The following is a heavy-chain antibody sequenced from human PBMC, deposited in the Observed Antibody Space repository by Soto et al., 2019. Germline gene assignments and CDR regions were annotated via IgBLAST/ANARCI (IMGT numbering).Heavy chain of an antibody. CDR1: GYTFTGYY. J-gene: IGHJ3*02. D-gene: IGHD6-13*01. CDR3: ARTIAAAGNDAIHI. CDR2: INPNSGGT. V-gene: IGHV1-2*04. Sequence: ASVKVSCKASGYTFTGYYMHWVRQAPGQGLEWMGWINPNSGGTNYAQKFQGWVTMTRDTSISTAYMELSRLRSDDTAVYYCARTIAAAGNDAIHISGQGTMVTVSS.